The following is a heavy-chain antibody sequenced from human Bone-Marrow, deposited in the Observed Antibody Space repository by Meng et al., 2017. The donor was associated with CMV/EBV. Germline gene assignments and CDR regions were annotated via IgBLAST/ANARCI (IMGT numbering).Heavy chain of an antibody. D-gene: IGHD2-2*01. J-gene: IGHJ6*02. CDR2: ISYDGSNK. Sequence: GGSLRLSCAASGFTFSSYAMHWVRQAPGKGLEWVAVISYDGSNKYYAYSVKGRFTISRDNSKNTLYLQMNSLRAEDTAVYYCARDRGVVVPAAIITGTTSLNGMDVWGQGTTVTVSS. CDR3: ARDRGVVVPAAIITGTTSLNGMDV. V-gene: IGHV3-30-3*01. CDR1: GFTFSSYA.